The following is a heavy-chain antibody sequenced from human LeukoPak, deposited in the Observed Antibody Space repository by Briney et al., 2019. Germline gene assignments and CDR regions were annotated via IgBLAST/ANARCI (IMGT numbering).Heavy chain of an antibody. D-gene: IGHD2-2*01. CDR1: GGTFSSYA. CDR3: ASRPLGYCNSISCYWSAFDI. CDR2: IIPIFATA. V-gene: IGHV1-69*05. Sequence: GASVKVSCKASGGTFSSYAISWVRQAPGQGLEWMGGIIPIFATAKYTQKFQGRVTITMDESTSTAYMEVSSLRSEDTAVYYCASRPLGYCNSISCYWSAFDIWGQGTMVTVSS. J-gene: IGHJ3*02.